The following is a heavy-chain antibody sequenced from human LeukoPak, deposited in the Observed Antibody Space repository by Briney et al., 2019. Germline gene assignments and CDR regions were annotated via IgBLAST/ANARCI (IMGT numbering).Heavy chain of an antibody. Sequence: GGSLRLSCAASGFPFSGYWMYWLRQAPGKGMVWVSRIKPDGSYTSYADFVKGRFTTSRDNAKNKLYLQLSCLSAEDTAVYYCARDYSSVPEYWGQGTLVTVSS. CDR2: IKPDGSYT. D-gene: IGHD6-19*01. J-gene: IGHJ4*02. V-gene: IGHV3-74*01. CDR3: ARDYSSVPEY. CDR1: GFPFSGYW.